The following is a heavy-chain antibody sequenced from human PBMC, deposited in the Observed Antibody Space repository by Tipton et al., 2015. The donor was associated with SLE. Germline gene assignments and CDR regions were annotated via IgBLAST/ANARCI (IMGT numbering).Heavy chain of an antibody. J-gene: IGHJ6*02. D-gene: IGHD3-3*01. Sequence: GLVKPSETLSLTCTVSGGSISSSSYYWGWIRQPPGKGLEWIGRIYYSGSTYYNPSLKSRVTISVDKSKNQFSLKLSSVTAADTAVYYCARGDFWSGLYGMDVWGQGTTVTVSS. CDR2: IYYSGST. CDR1: GGSISSSSYY. V-gene: IGHV4-39*07. CDR3: ARGDFWSGLYGMDV.